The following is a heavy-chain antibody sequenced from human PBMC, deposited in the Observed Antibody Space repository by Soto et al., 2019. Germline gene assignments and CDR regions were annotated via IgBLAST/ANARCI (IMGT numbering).Heavy chain of an antibody. Sequence: QLQLQESGPGLVKPSETLSLTCAVSGGSISSSNYYWDWIRQPPGKGLEWIGSIYYIGRAHYNPSLKSRVTISVGTSKKEFSLKLSSVTAADTAVYYCARHVTITGYYGLDVWGQGTTVTVSS. CDR3: ARHVTITGYYGLDV. V-gene: IGHV4-39*01. J-gene: IGHJ6*02. D-gene: IGHD3-3*01. CDR1: GGSISSSNYY. CDR2: IYYIGRA.